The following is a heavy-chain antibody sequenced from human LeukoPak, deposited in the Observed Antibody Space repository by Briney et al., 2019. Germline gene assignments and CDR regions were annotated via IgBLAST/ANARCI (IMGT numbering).Heavy chain of an antibody. D-gene: IGHD6-6*01. CDR3: ARVSRYSSSRYFDY. V-gene: IGHV4-59*12. J-gene: IGHJ4*02. Sequence: SETLSLTCTVSGGSITNYYWTWIRQPPGKGLEWIGYIHCSGSTNYNPSLKSRVTISVDTSKNQFSLKLSSVTAADAAVYYCARVSRYSSSRYFDYWGQGTLVTVSS. CDR2: IHCSGST. CDR1: GGSITNYY.